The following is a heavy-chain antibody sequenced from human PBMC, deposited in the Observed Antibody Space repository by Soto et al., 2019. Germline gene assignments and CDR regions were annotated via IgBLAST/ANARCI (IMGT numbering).Heavy chain of an antibody. CDR3: ASRPDTGYCSGGSCHGGVDY. CDR1: GGSISSSSYY. J-gene: IGHJ4*02. D-gene: IGHD2-15*01. Sequence: QLQLQESGPGLVKPSETLSLTCTVSGGSISSSSYYWGWIRQPPGKGLEWIGSIYYSGSTYYNPSLKSRVTISVDTSKNQFSLKLSSVTAADTAVYYCASRPDTGYCSGGSCHGGVDYWGQGTLVTVSS. V-gene: IGHV4-39*01. CDR2: IYYSGST.